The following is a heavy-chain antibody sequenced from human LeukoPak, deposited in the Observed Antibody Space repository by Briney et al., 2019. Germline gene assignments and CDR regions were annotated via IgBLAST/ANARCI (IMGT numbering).Heavy chain of an antibody. Sequence: SETLSLTCTVSGVSISSSSHSWVWIRQPPGKGLEWIGNLYYSGNSYYNLSLRSRVTISVDTSKNQFSLKLTSVTAADTAVYYCARHIHGSSNFDYWGRGTLVTVSS. D-gene: IGHD1-26*01. CDR1: GVSISSSSHS. V-gene: IGHV4-39*01. J-gene: IGHJ4*02. CDR2: LYYSGNS. CDR3: ARHIHGSSNFDY.